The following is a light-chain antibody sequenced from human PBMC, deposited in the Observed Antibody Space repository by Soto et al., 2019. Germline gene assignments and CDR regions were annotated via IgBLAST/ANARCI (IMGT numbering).Light chain of an antibody. CDR1: NIAVKS. Sequence: SYELTQAPSVSVAPGQTARITCGGNNIAVKSVHWYQKKPGQAPVLVVYVDGDRPSGLPERFSGSNSGNTATLTITRVEAGDEADYHCQVRYSSSDHRVVFGGGTKLTVL. CDR3: QVRYSSSDHRVV. CDR2: VDG. J-gene: IGLJ2*01. V-gene: IGLV3-21*02.